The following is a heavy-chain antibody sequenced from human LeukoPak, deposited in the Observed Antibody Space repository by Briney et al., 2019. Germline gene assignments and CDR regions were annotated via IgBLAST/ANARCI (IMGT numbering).Heavy chain of an antibody. J-gene: IGHJ5*02. CDR2: IYNSGST. D-gene: IGHD1-26*01. CDR3: ARVIVGATSRFDP. Sequence: SETLSLTCTVSGGSISSGFYYWTWIRQHPGTGLEWIGYIYNSGSTSYNPSLKSRVLISLDTSKNQFSLTLTSVTAADTAVYYCARVIVGATSRFDPWGQGTLVTVS. V-gene: IGHV4-31*03. CDR1: GGSISSGFYY.